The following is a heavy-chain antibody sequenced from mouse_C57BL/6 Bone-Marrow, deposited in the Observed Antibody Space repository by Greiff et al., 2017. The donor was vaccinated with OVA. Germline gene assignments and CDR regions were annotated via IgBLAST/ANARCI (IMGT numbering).Heavy chain of an antibody. V-gene: IGHV1-66*01. CDR1: GYSFTSYY. D-gene: IGHD2-3*01. CDR2: IYPGSGNT. CDR3: ARMIYDGYYNA. J-gene: IGHJ2*01. Sequence: QVQLQQSGPELVKPGASVKISCKASGYSFTSYYIHWVKQRPGQGLEWIGWIYPGSGNTKYNEKFKGKATLTADTSSSTASLQLSSLISEDTAVYYCARMIYDGYYNAWGQGTTLTVSS.